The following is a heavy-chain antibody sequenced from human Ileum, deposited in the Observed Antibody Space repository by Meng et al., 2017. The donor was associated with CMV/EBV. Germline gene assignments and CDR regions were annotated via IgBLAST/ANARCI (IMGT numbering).Heavy chain of an antibody. CDR2: ISAYNGNT. J-gene: IGHJ4*02. Sequence: TSYGISWVRQAPGQGLEWMGWISAYNGNTNYAQKLQGRVTMTTDTSTSTAYMELRSLRSDDTAVYYCARVVGRITIFGVVNDAYYFDYWGQGTLVTVSP. D-gene: IGHD3-3*01. CDR3: ARVVGRITIFGVVNDAYYFDY. V-gene: IGHV1-18*01. CDR1: TSYG.